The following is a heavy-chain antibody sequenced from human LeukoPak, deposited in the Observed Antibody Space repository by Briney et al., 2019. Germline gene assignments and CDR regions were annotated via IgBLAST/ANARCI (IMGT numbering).Heavy chain of an antibody. V-gene: IGHV4-34*01. CDR3: ARGIVLTGYASFDY. Sequence: SETLSLTCAVNGGSFRGYYWTWIRQPPGKGLEWIGEANHNGGTNYSPSLRSRITISVDTSKNQFSLKLNSVTAADTAVYFCARGIVLTGYASFDYWGQGTPVTVSS. CDR2: ANHNGGT. CDR1: GGSFRGYY. D-gene: IGHD2-8*02. J-gene: IGHJ4*02.